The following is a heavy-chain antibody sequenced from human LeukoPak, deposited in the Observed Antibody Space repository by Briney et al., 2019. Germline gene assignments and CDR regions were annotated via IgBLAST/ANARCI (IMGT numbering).Heavy chain of an antibody. CDR1: GGSLSSYY. Sequence: SETLSLTCTVSGGSLSSYYWSWIRQPAGKGLEWIGRIYTSGSIYYNPSLKSRVTMSLDTSKNQFSLRLTSVTAADTAVYFCARGPYCGGDCYFANWGQGTLVTVSS. CDR3: ARGPYCGGDCYFAN. D-gene: IGHD2-21*02. V-gene: IGHV4-4*07. J-gene: IGHJ4*02. CDR2: IYTSGSI.